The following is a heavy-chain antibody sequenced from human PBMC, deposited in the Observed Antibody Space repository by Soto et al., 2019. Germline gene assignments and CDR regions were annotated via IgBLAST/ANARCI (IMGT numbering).Heavy chain of an antibody. D-gene: IGHD3-10*01. Sequence: GASVKVSCKASGFTFTSSAMQWVRQARGQRLEWIGWIVVGSGNTNYAQKFQERVTITRDMSTSTAYMELSSLRSEDTAVYYCAAVNYGSGSYSYYYYMDVWGKGTTVTVSS. V-gene: IGHV1-58*02. CDR3: AAVNYGSGSYSYYYYMDV. CDR2: IVVGSGNT. J-gene: IGHJ6*03. CDR1: GFTFTSSA.